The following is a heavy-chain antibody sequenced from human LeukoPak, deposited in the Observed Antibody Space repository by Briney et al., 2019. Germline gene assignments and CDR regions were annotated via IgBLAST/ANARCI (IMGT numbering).Heavy chain of an antibody. CDR3: ARCMVRVPIISKVDY. D-gene: IGHD3-10*01. CDR1: GYSFTSYW. Sequence: GESLKISCKGSGYSFTSYWIGWVRQMPGEGLEWMGIIYPGDSDTRYSPSFQGQVTISADKSISTAYLQWSSLKASDTAMYYCARCMVRVPIISKVDYWGQGTLVTVSS. J-gene: IGHJ4*02. V-gene: IGHV5-51*01. CDR2: IYPGDSDT.